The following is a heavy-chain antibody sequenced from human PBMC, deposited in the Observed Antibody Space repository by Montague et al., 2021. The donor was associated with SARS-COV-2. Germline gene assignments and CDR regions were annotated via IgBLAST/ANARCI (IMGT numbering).Heavy chain of an antibody. D-gene: IGHD3-10*01. CDR2: IDWDDDK. J-gene: IGHJ2*01. CDR3: ARTYGSGRGFDL. CDR1: GFSLSTSGLC. V-gene: IGHV2-70*11. Sequence: PALVKPTQTLTLTCTFSGFSLSTSGLCVSWIRQPPGKALEWLARIDWDDDKYYSTSLKTRLTISKDTSKNQVVLTMANMDPVDTATYYCARTYGSGRGFDLWGRGTLVTVSS.